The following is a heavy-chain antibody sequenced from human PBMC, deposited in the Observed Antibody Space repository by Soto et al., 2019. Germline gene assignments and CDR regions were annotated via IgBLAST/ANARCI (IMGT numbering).Heavy chain of an antibody. D-gene: IGHD3-3*01. CDR3: ARDTGYYDFWSGAPGYYYGMDV. CDR1: GFTFSSYS. V-gene: IGHV3-48*02. J-gene: IGHJ6*02. Sequence: GGSLRLSCAASGFTFSSYSMNWVRQAPGKGLEWVSYISSSSSTIYYADSVKGRFTISRDNAKNSLYLQMNSLRDEDTAVYYCARDTGYYDFWSGAPGYYYGMDVWGQGTTVTVSS. CDR2: ISSSSSTI.